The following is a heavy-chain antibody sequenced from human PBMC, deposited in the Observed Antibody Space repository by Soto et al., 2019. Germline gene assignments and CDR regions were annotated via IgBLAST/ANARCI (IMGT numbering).Heavy chain of an antibody. D-gene: IGHD2-2*01. Sequence: QVQLVESGGGVVQPGRSLRLSCAASGFTFSSYAMHWVRQAPGKGLEWVAVISYDGSNKYYADSVKGRFTISRDNSKNTLYLQMNSLRAEDTAVYYCASGYCSSTSCYQGVDYYYGMDVWGQGTTVTVSS. CDR3: ASGYCSSTSCYQGVDYYYGMDV. CDR2: ISYDGSNK. V-gene: IGHV3-30-3*01. CDR1: GFTFSSYA. J-gene: IGHJ6*02.